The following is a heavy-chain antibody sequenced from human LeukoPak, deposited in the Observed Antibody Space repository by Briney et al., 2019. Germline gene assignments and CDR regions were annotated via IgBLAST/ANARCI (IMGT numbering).Heavy chain of an antibody. J-gene: IGHJ4*02. CDR1: GYTLTELS. V-gene: IGHV1-24*01. CDR3: ATLDSGLITQAAY. D-gene: IGHD3-16*01. Sequence: ASVKVSCKVSGYTLTELSMHWVRQAPGKGLEWMGGFDPEDGETIYAQKFQGRVTMTEDTSTDTAYMGLSSLRSEDTAVYYCATLDSGLITQAAYWGQGTLVTVSS. CDR2: FDPEDGET.